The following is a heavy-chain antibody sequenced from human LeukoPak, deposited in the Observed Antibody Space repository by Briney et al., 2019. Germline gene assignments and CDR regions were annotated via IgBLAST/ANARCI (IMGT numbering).Heavy chain of an antibody. CDR2: INTDGSST. D-gene: IGHD1-1*01. Sequence: GGSLRLSCAASGITFSNYWMHWDRQAPGKGLVWVSRINTDGSSTNYADSVKGRFTISRDNAKNTLYLQMNSLRAEDTAVYYCAGWNAFDIWGQGTMVTVSS. J-gene: IGHJ3*02. CDR1: GITFSNYW. CDR3: AGWNAFDI. V-gene: IGHV3-74*01.